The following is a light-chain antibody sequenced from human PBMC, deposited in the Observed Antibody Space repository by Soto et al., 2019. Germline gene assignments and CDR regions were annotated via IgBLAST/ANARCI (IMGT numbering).Light chain of an antibody. CDR2: DAS. V-gene: IGKV1-5*01. J-gene: IGKJ4*01. CDR3: QQYNSYLLT. CDR1: QSISSW. Sequence: DIQMTQSPSTLSASVGDRVTITCRASQSISSWLAWYQQKPGKAPKLLIYDASSLESGVPSRFRGSGSGTELTLTISSLQPDDFASYYCQQYNSYLLTFGGGTKVEIK.